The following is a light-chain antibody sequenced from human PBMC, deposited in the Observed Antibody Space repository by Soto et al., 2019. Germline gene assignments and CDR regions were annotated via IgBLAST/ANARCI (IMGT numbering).Light chain of an antibody. CDR3: QQSYSTPT. V-gene: IGKV1-39*01. Sequence: DIQLTQSPSSLSASLGDRVTIACRASQNINIYLNWYQHKPGKAPNLLINAASNLQSGVPSRFSGSGSGTDFTLTISSLQPEDFATYYCQQSYSTPTFGQGTKVETK. CDR1: QNINIY. J-gene: IGKJ1*01. CDR2: AAS.